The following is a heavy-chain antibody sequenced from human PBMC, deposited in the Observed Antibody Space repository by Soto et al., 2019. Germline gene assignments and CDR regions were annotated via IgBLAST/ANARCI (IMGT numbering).Heavy chain of an antibody. D-gene: IGHD3-9*01. CDR1: GFTFSNYA. Sequence: QVQLVESGGGVVQPGRSLRLSCAASGFTFSNYAMHWVRQAPGKGLEWVAVISNDGSNKYYADSVKGRFTISRDNSKNTVYLQMNSLRSEDTAVYYCARDRVLTGYYSYHYGMDVWGQGTTVTVSS. J-gene: IGHJ6*02. CDR3: ARDRVLTGYYSYHYGMDV. CDR2: ISNDGSNK. V-gene: IGHV3-30-3*01.